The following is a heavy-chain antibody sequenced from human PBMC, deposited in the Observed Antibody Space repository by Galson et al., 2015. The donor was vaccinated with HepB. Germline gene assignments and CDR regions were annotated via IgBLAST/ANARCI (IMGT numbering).Heavy chain of an antibody. CDR2: ISAYNGNT. CDR3: ARDRYCSSTSCYRPNYYYYGMDV. CDR1: GYTFTSYG. D-gene: IGHD2-2*01. V-gene: IGHV1-18*01. J-gene: IGHJ6*02. Sequence: SVKVSCKASGYTFTSYGISWVRQAPGQGLEWMGWISAYNGNTNYAQKLQGRVTMTTDTSTSTAYMELRSLRSDDTAVYYCARDRYCSSTSCYRPNYYYYGMDVWGQGTTVTVSS.